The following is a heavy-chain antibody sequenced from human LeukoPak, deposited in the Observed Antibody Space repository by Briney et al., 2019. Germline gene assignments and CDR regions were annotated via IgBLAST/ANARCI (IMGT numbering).Heavy chain of an antibody. D-gene: IGHD5-18*01. Sequence: GGSLRLSCAPSGFTFSSYSMHWVRQAPGRGLEWVGRIKTKTDGGTTDYAAPVTDRFTISRDDSETTLYLQMNSLRTEDTAIYYCTTEGYTYGHHAFDLGGEARLATVSS. CDR3: TTEGYTYGHHAFDL. V-gene: IGHV3-15*01. CDR2: IKTKTDGGTT. J-gene: IGHJ3*01. CDR1: GFTFSSYS.